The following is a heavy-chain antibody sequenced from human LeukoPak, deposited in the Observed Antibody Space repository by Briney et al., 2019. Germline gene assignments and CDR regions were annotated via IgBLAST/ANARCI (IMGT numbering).Heavy chain of an antibody. Sequence: ASVKVSCKVSGYTFTDYYMHWMQQAPGKGLEWMGLVDPEDGETIYAEKFQGRVTITADTSTDTAYMELSSLRSEDTAVYYCASSTSCSTCFYYMDVWGKGTTVTVSS. D-gene: IGHD2-2*02. CDR3: ASSTSCSTCFYYMDV. CDR1: GYTFTDYY. J-gene: IGHJ6*03. CDR2: VDPEDGET. V-gene: IGHV1-69-2*01.